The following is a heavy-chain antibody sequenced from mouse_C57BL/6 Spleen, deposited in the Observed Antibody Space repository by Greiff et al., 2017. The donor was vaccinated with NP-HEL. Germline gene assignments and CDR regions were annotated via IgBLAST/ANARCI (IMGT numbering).Heavy chain of an antibody. CDR2: ISSGSSTI. CDR1: GFTFSDYG. CDR3: ARPYFDY. Sequence: EVHLVESGGGLVKPGGSLKLSCAASGFTFSDYGMHWVRQAPEKGLEWVAYISSGSSTIYYADTVKGRFTISRDNAKNTLFLQRTSLRSEDTAMYYCARPYFDYWGQGTTLTVSS. V-gene: IGHV5-17*01. J-gene: IGHJ2*01.